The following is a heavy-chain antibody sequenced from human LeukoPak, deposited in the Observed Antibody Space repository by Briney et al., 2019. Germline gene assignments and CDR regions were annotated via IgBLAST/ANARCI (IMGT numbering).Heavy chain of an antibody. V-gene: IGHV4-34*01. D-gene: IGHD6-19*01. CDR2: INHSGST. CDR1: GGSFSGYY. Sequence: SETLSLTCAVYGGSFSGYYWSWIRQPPGKGLEWIGEINHSGSTNYNPSLKSRLTISVDTSKNQFSLKLNSVTAADTAVYYCARGSQYRSVWHAAHWGQGTLVTVSS. J-gene: IGHJ4*02. CDR3: ARGSQYRSVWHAAH.